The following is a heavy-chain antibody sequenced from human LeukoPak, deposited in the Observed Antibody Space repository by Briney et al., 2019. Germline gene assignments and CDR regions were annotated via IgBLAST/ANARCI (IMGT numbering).Heavy chain of an antibody. CDR1: GGSFSGYY. CDR3: ARGRRYSYGFGFDY. J-gene: IGHJ4*02. V-gene: IGHV4-34*01. CDR2: INHSGST. D-gene: IGHD5-18*01. Sequence: SETLSLTCAVYGGSFSGYYWSWIRQPPGKGLGWIGEINHSGSTNYNPSLKSRVTISVDTSKNQFSLKLGSVTVADTAVYYCARGRRYSYGFGFDYWGQGTLVTVSS.